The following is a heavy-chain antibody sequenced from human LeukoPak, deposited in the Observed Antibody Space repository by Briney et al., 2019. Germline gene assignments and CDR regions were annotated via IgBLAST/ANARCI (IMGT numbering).Heavy chain of an antibody. Sequence: GGSLRLSCAASGFTVSSNYMSLVRQAPGKGLEWVSVIYSGGSTYYADSVKGRFTISRDNSKNTMYLQMNSLRAEDTAVYYCASTFYGDSPPYWGQGTLVTVSS. V-gene: IGHV3-66*01. CDR2: IYSGGST. D-gene: IGHD4-17*01. CDR1: GFTVSSNY. J-gene: IGHJ4*02. CDR3: ASTFYGDSPPY.